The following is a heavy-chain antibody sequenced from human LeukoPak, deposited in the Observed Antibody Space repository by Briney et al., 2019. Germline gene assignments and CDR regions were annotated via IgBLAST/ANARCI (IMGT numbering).Heavy chain of an antibody. CDR3: ARVFRAGLNWFDP. Sequence: ASVKVSCMASGYTFTSHGISWVRQAPGQGLEWMGWISAYNGNTNYAQKLQGRVTMTTDTSTSTAYMELRSLRSDDTAVYYCARVFRAGLNWFDPWGQGTLVTVSS. D-gene: IGHD3-10*02. CDR2: ISAYNGNT. CDR1: GYTFTSHG. J-gene: IGHJ5*02. V-gene: IGHV1-18*01.